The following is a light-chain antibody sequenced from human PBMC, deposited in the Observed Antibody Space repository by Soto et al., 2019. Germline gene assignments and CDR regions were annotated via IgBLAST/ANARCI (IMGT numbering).Light chain of an antibody. J-gene: IGLJ1*01. CDR1: SSDIGTYNL. CDR2: EGI. Sequence: QAVVTQPASVSGSPGQSITISCTGTSSDIGTYNLVSWYQHYPGKAPKLMIYEGIKRPSGVSNRFSVSKSGNTAFLTISGLQAENEDYYSCCSYAVIGNDNYVFGSGTKVTV. CDR3: CSYAVIGNDNYV. V-gene: IGLV2-23*01.